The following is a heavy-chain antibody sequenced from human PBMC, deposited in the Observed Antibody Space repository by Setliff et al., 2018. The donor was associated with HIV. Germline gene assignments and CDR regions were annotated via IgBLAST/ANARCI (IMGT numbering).Heavy chain of an antibody. D-gene: IGHD2-8*01. Sequence: PSETLSLTCTVSGGSISSGGYYWSWVRQHPGKGLEWIGYIYYTGSTYSNPSLQSRVRISVDTSKNQFSLRLNSVTAADTAVYYCARDSANGKTANLNYLDVWGKGTTVTVSS. J-gene: IGHJ6*03. V-gene: IGHV4-31*03. CDR3: ARDSANGKTANLNYLDV. CDR2: IYYTGST. CDR1: GGSISSGGYY.